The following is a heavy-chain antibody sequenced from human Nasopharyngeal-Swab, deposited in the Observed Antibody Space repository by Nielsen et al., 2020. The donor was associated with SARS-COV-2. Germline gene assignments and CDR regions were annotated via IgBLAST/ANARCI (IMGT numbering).Heavy chain of an antibody. J-gene: IGHJ4*02. D-gene: IGHD3-16*02. CDR2: ISTYNGNT. Sequence: ASVKVSCKASGYTFTSYGISWVRQAPGQRLEWMGWISTYNGNTKYAQKLQGRVTMTTDTSTSTAYMELRSLRSDDTAVYYCARDYDYVWGRYRWYFDYWGQGTLVTVSS. CDR3: ARDYDYVWGRYRWYFDY. V-gene: IGHV1-18*04. CDR1: GYTFTSYG.